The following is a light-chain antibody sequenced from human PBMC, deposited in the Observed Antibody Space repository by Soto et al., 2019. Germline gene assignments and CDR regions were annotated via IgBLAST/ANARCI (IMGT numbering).Light chain of an antibody. V-gene: IGLV1-51*01. CDR3: GSWDSSLSAYV. CDR2: DDD. CDR1: SSNIGGNS. J-gene: IGLJ1*01. Sequence: QSVLTQPPSVSAAPGQRVTISCSGSSSNIGGNSVSWYQQLPGTAPKLLIYDDDKRPSGIPDRFSGSKSGTSATLGITGFQTGDEADYYRGSWDSSLSAYVFGTGPKVTV.